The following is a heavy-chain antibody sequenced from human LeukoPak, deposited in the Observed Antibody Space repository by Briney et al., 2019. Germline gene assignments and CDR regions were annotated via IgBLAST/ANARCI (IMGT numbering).Heavy chain of an antibody. Sequence: SGPTLVKPTQPLTLTCTFSGFSLSTTGVGVGWIRQPPGKALEWLALIYWDDDKRYSPSLKSRLTITKDTSKNQVVLTMTNMDPVDTATYYCAHIPRLRNLDYWGQGTLVTVSS. CDR3: AHIPRLRNLDY. V-gene: IGHV2-5*02. CDR1: GFSLSTTGVG. CDR2: IYWDDDK. J-gene: IGHJ4*02. D-gene: IGHD4-17*01.